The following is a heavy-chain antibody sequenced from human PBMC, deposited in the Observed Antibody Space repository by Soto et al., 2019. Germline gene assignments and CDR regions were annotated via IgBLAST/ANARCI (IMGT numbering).Heavy chain of an antibody. D-gene: IGHD3-3*01. Sequence: SETLSLTCAVYGGSFSGYYWSWIRQPPGKGLEWIGEINHSGSTNYNPSLKSRVTISVDTSKNQFSLKLSSVTAADTAVYYCARGLYYDFWSGYPTRYNWFDPWGQGTLVTVSS. V-gene: IGHV4-34*01. CDR1: GGSFSGYY. J-gene: IGHJ5*02. CDR3: ARGLYYDFWSGYPTRYNWFDP. CDR2: INHSGST.